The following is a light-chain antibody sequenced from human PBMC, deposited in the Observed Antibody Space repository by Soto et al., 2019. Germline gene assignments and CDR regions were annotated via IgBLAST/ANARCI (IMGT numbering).Light chain of an antibody. CDR3: QQLHSCPRT. CDR2: AAS. CDR1: QGISSY. Sequence: DIQLTQSPSFLSSSVGDRVTITCRASQGISSYLAWYQQKPGKAPNLLIYAASTLQSGVPSRFSGSGSGAEFTLTISSLQPEDFANYYCQQLHSCPRTFGQGTKVEIK. J-gene: IGKJ1*01. V-gene: IGKV1-9*01.